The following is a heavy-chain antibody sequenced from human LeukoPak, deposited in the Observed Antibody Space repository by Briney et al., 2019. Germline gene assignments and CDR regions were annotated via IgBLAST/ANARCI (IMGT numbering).Heavy chain of an antibody. D-gene: IGHD6-19*01. CDR1: GFTFSGHC. CDR2: SCPRGNNQ. J-gene: IGHJ4*02. Sequence: GGTLRLSCSASGFTFSGHCMHWVRHVPGEGLLWVSRSCPRGNNQVYADSVKGRFSISRDDAKNSLYLQMNSLRGEDTAIYYCVRGSIPVRGLDYWGQGARVTVSS. CDR3: VRGSIPVRGLDY. V-gene: IGHV3-74*01.